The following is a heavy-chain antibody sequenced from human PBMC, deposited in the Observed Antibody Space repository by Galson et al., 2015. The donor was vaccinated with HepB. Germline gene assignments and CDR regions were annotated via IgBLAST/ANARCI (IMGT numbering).Heavy chain of an antibody. CDR3: ARALGYCSSTSCHSPYYYYYYMDV. Sequence: QSGAEVKKPGESLKISCKGSGYSFTSYWIGWVRQMPGKGLEWMGIIYPGDSDTRYSPSFQGQVTISADKSISTAYLQWSSLKASDTAMYYCARALGYCSSTSCHSPYYYYYYMDVWGKGTTVTVSS. J-gene: IGHJ6*03. D-gene: IGHD2-2*02. CDR1: GYSFTSYW. CDR2: IYPGDSDT. V-gene: IGHV5-51*03.